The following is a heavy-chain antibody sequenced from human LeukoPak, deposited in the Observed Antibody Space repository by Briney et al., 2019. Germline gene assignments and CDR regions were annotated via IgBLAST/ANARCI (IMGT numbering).Heavy chain of an antibody. CDR1: GGSFSSYY. CDR2: INHSGST. V-gene: IGHV4-34*01. Sequence: PSETLSLTCAVYGGSFSSYYWSWLRQPPGKGLEWIGEINHSGSTTYNPSLKSRVTMSIDTSKNQFSPKLSSVTAADTAVYYCARGFSHWGQGTLVTVSS. CDR3: ARGFSH. J-gene: IGHJ4*02.